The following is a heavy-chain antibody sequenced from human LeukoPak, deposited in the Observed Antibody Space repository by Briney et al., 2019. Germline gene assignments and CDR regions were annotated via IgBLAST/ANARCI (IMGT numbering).Heavy chain of an antibody. Sequence: GGSLRLSCAASGFTFSSYATQWVRQAPGKGLEWVAVILYDGSNKYYADSVKGRFTISRDNSKNTLYLQMNSLRAEDTAVYYCARGYYGSGSYSPFDYWGQGTLVTVSS. J-gene: IGHJ4*02. V-gene: IGHV3-30*14. CDR1: GFTFSSYA. D-gene: IGHD3-10*01. CDR3: ARGYYGSGSYSPFDY. CDR2: ILYDGSNK.